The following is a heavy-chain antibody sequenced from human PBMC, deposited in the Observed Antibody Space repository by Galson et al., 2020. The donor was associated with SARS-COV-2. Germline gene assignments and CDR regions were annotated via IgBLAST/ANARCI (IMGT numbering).Heavy chain of an antibody. CDR2: IYHSGST. D-gene: IGHD2-2*01. J-gene: IGHJ4*02. Sequence: THSLTCPVSGYSISSGYYWGWIRPPPGKGLEWIGSIYHSGSTYYNPSLKSRVTISVDTSKNQFSLKLSSVTAADTAVYYCARAFGVVPAAILDYWGRGTLVTVAS. CDR1: GYSISSGYY. CDR3: ARAFGVVPAAILDY. V-gene: IGHV4-38-2*02.